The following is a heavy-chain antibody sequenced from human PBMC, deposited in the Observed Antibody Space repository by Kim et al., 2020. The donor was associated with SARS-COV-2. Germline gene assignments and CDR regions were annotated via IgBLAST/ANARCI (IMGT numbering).Heavy chain of an antibody. CDR1: GFTFSSYE. CDR3: ARAPRLGYSYGSGKPDY. D-gene: IGHD5-18*01. V-gene: IGHV3-48*03. J-gene: IGHJ4*02. CDR2: ISSSGSTI. Sequence: GGSLRLSCAASGFTFSSYEMNWVRQAPGKGLEWVSYISSSGSTIYYADSVKGRFTISRDNAKNSLYLQMNSLRAEDTAVYYCARAPRLGYSYGSGKPDYWGQGTLVTVSS.